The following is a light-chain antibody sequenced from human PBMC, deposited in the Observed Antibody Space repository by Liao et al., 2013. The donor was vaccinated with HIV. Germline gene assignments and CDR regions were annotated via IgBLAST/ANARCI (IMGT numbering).Light chain of an antibody. CDR1: NLGDKY. V-gene: IGLV3-1*01. CDR3: QAWDSSAAEV. Sequence: SYVLTQSPSVSVSPGQTATITCSGDNLGDKYVNWYQQKSGQSPLLVMSQDSQRPSGIPERFSGSNSGNTATLTISGTQTMDEADYYCQAWDSSAAEVFGGGTKLTVL. CDR2: QDS. J-gene: IGLJ2*01.